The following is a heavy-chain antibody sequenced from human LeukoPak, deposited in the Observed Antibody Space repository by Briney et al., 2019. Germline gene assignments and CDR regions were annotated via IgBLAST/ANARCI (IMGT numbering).Heavy chain of an antibody. Sequence: PGGSLRLSCAASGFTFSSYAMSWVRQAPGKGLEWVSGITKSGDTTFYADSVKGRFTISRDNFKNSLYLQMNSLRADDTAVYYCAKDKVGNSYLFDSWGQGTLVSVSS. CDR3: AKDKVGNSYLFDS. J-gene: IGHJ4*02. CDR1: GFTFSSYA. V-gene: IGHV3-23*01. D-gene: IGHD6-6*01. CDR2: ITKSGDTT.